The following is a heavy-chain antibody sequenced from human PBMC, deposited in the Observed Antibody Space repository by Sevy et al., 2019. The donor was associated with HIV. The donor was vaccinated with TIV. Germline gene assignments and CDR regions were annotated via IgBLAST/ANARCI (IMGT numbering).Heavy chain of an antibody. CDR2: ISYDGSNK. D-gene: IGHD6-6*01. CDR1: GFTFSSYA. V-gene: IGHV3-30-3*01. CDR3: ARAHALIAAQDY. Sequence: GGSLRLSCAASGFTFSSYAMHWVRQAPGKGLEWVAVISYDGSNKYYADSVKGRFTISRDNSKNTLYLQMNSLRAEDTAVYYCARAHALIAAQDYWGQGTLVTVSS. J-gene: IGHJ4*02.